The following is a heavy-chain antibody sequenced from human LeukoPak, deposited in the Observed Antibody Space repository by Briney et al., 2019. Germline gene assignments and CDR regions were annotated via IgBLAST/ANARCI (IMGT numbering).Heavy chain of an antibody. J-gene: IGHJ6*02. CDR3: AKDRAYYYDSSGYYDVKGYGMDV. CDR1: GFTFSSYA. V-gene: IGHV3-23*01. D-gene: IGHD3-22*01. Sequence: GGSLRLSCAASGFTFSSYAMSWVRQAPGKGLEWVSAISGSGGSTYYADSVKGRFTISRDNSKNTLYLQMNSLRAEDTAVYYCAKDRAYYYDSSGYYDVKGYGMDVWGQGTTVTVSS. CDR2: ISGSGGST.